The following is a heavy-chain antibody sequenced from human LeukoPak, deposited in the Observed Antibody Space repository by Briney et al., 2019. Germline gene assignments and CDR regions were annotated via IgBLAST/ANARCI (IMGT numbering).Heavy chain of an antibody. CDR2: ISSSSSYI. CDR1: GFTFSSYS. J-gene: IGHJ6*02. V-gene: IGHV3-21*01. D-gene: IGHD6-13*01. CDR3: ARALIVRYSSRAHGYGMDV. Sequence: PGGSLRLSCAASGFTFSSYSMNWVRLAPGKGLEWVSSISSSSSYIYYADSVKGRFTISRDNAKNSLYLQMNSLRAEDTAVYYCARALIVRYSSRAHGYGMDVWGQGTTVTVSS.